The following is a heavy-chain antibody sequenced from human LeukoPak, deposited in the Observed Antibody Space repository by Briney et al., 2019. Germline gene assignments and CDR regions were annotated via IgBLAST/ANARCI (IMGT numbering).Heavy chain of an antibody. D-gene: IGHD3-10*01. J-gene: IGHJ4*02. CDR3: ARWGGIGVSY. Sequence: ASVKVSCKASGYTFSSYAISWVRQAPGQGLEWMGRIISILGIANYAQKFQGRVTITADKSTSTAYMELSSLRSEDTAVYYCARWGGIGVSYWGQGTLVTVSS. V-gene: IGHV1-69*04. CDR1: GYTFSSYA. CDR2: IISILGIA.